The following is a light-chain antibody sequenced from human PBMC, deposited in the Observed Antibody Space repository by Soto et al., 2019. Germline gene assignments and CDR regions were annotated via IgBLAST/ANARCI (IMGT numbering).Light chain of an antibody. V-gene: IGKV1-39*01. CDR2: GAS. Sequence: DIQMTQSPSSLSASVGDRVTITCRASQSISNDLNWYQQKPGKAPRLLIFGASNWQSGVSSRFSGSGYGNDFTLTISSLQPDEFATYFGQQTNITPRPVGGGTKVDVK. CDR1: QSISND. J-gene: IGKJ4*01. CDR3: QQTNITPRP.